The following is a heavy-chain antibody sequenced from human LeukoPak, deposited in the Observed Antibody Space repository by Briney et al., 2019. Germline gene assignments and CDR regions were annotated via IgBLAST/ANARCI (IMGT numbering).Heavy chain of an antibody. CDR3: ARSSPASFRPYSIGWDINAFDI. J-gene: IGHJ3*02. CDR2: INAGNGNT. Sequence: ASVKVSCKASGGTFSSYAMHWVRQAPGQRLEWMGWINAGNGNTKYSQKFQGRVTITRDTSASTAYMELSSLRSEDTAVYYCARSSPASFRPYSIGWDINAFDIWGQGTMVTVSS. CDR1: GGTFSSYA. V-gene: IGHV1-3*01. D-gene: IGHD6-19*01.